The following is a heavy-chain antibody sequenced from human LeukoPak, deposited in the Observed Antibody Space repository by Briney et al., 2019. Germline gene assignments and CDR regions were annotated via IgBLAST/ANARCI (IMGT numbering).Heavy chain of an antibody. CDR1: GFTFSSYA. D-gene: IGHD4-17*01. J-gene: IGHJ3*02. V-gene: IGHV3-30-3*01. CDR2: ISYDGSNK. CDR3: ARPEGDYQGHDAFDI. Sequence: GGSLRLSCAASGFTFSSYAMHWVRQAPGKGLEWVAVISYDGSNKYYADSVKGRFTISGDNSKNTLYLQMNSLRAEDTAVYYCARPEGDYQGHDAFDIWGQGTVVTVSS.